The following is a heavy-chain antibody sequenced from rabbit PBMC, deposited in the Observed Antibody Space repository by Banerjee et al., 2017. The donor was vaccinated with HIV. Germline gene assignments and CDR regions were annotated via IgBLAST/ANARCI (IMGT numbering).Heavy chain of an antibody. CDR2: INSFSGRP. V-gene: IGHV1S40*01. CDR1: GFSFSAGYY. Sequence: QSLEESGGDLVKPGASLTLTCTASGFSFSAGYYMCWVRQAPGKGLEWIACINSFSGRPVYATWVNGRFTISKASWTTVTLHMTGLTAADTATYFCARDLPGVIGWNFNLWGQGTLVTVS. J-gene: IGHJ4*01. D-gene: IGHD1-1*01. CDR3: ARDLPGVIGWNFNL.